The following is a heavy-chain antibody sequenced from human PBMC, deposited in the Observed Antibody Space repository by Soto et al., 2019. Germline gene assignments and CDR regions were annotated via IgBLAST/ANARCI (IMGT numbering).Heavy chain of an antibody. J-gene: IGHJ6*02. CDR1: GGSITSSY. V-gene: IGHV4-59*01. D-gene: IGHD6-13*01. Sequence: NPSETLSLTCTVSGGSITSSYWSWIRRPPGKGLEWIAYIYDTGISGYTPSTSYNPSLKSRVTMSVDTSKSQFSLKLTSVTAADTAVYYCARGADAFFYYGLDVWGQGITVTVSS. CDR3: ARGADAFFYYGLDV. CDR2: IYDTGISGYTPST.